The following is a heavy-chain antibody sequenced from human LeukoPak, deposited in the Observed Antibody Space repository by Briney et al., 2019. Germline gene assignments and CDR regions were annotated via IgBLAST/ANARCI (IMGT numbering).Heavy chain of an antibody. D-gene: IGHD2-2*01. J-gene: IGHJ5*02. CDR1: GFTFSSYD. CDR3: TTVDPIVVVPAATNWFDP. Sequence: PGGSLRLSCAASGFTFSSYDMSWVRQAPGKGLEWVGRIKSKTDGGTTDYAAPVKGRFTISRDDSKNTLYLQMNSLKTEDTAVYYCTTVDPIVVVPAATNWFDPWGQGTLVTVSS. V-gene: IGHV3-15*01. CDR2: IKSKTDGGTT.